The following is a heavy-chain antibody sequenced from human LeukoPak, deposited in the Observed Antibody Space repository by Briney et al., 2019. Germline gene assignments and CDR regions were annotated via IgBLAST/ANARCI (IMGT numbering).Heavy chain of an antibody. CDR3: ARRYSSGFDY. V-gene: IGHV4-39*01. D-gene: IGHD6-19*01. J-gene: IGHJ4*02. CDR2: IYYSGST. CDR1: GGSISSSSYY. Sequence: SETLSLTCTVSGGSISSSSYYWNWIRQPPGKGLEWIGSIYYSGSTYYSPSLKSRVTISIDTSKNQFSLKLSSVTAADTSVYYCARRYSSGFDYWGQGALVTVSS.